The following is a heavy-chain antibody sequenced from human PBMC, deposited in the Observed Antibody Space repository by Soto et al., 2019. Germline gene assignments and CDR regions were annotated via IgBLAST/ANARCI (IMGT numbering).Heavy chain of an antibody. D-gene: IGHD6-19*01. CDR1: GYTFTSYY. CDR3: ARGEKQWLVRGWFDT. CDR2: INPSGGST. V-gene: IGHV1-46*01. J-gene: IGHJ5*02. Sequence: ASVKVSCKASGYTFTSYYMHWVRQAPGQGLEWMGIINPSGGSTSYAQKFQGRVTMTRDTSTSTVYMELSSLRSEDTAVYYCARGEKQWLVRGWFDTWGQGTLVTVSS.